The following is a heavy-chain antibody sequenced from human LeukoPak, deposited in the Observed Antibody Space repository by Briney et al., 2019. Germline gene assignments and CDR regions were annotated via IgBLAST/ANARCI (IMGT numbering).Heavy chain of an antibody. CDR3: ARGAMATTPFFDY. CDR1: GGSVSNYY. Sequence: SETLSLTCTVAGGSVSNYYYWTWIRQPPGKGPEWIGYVYYTGSTNFNPSLKSRVTMSLDTSRNQFSLKLTSLTAADTAVYYCARGAMATTPFFDYWGQGTLVTVSS. V-gene: IGHV4-59*02. D-gene: IGHD5-24*01. J-gene: IGHJ4*02. CDR2: VYYTGST.